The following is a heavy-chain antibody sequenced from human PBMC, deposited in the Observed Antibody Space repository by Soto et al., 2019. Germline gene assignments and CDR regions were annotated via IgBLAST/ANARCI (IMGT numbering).Heavy chain of an antibody. CDR3: ARDSGFEAFDI. J-gene: IGHJ3*02. CDR2: INPNSGGT. D-gene: IGHD3-10*01. V-gene: IGHV1-2*04. Sequence: GASVKVSCKASGYTFTGYYMHWVRRAPGQGLEWMGWINPNSGGTNYAQKFQGWVTMTRDTSISTAYMELSRLRSDDTAVYYCARDSGFEAFDIWGQGTRVTVSS. CDR1: GYTFTGYY.